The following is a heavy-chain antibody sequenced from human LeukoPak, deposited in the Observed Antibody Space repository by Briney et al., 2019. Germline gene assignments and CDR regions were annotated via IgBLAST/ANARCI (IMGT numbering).Heavy chain of an antibody. V-gene: IGHV4-59*01. CDR3: ARGGYYPHDAFDI. D-gene: IGHD3-22*01. Sequence: KPSETLSLTCTVSGGSISSYCWSWIRQPPGKGLEWIGYIYYSGSTNYNPSLKSRVTISVDTSKNQFSLKLSSVTAADTAVYYCARGGYYPHDAFDIWGQGTMVTVSS. CDR2: IYYSGST. J-gene: IGHJ3*02. CDR1: GGSISSYC.